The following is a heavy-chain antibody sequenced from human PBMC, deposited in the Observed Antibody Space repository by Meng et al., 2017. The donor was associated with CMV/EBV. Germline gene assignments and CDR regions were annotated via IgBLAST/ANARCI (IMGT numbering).Heavy chain of an antibody. CDR3: ARGRSAGVVVPAAIRGYWYFDL. V-gene: IGHV1-8*01. D-gene: IGHD2-2*02. J-gene: IGHJ2*01. CDR1: YD. CDR2: MNPNSGNT. Sequence: YDISWVRQATGTGLEWMGWMNPNSGNTGYAQKFQGRVTMTRNTSISTAYMELSSLRSEDTAVYYCARGRSAGVVVPAAIRGYWYFDLWGRGTLVTVSS.